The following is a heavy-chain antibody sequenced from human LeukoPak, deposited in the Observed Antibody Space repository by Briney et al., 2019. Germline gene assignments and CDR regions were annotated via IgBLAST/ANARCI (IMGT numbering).Heavy chain of an antibody. J-gene: IGHJ4*02. CDR2: IRSKAYGGTT. V-gene: IGHV3-49*03. D-gene: IGHD1-26*01. CDR1: GFTFGDYA. CDR3: TRDPRSGSYSDY. Sequence: GGPLRLSCTASGFTFGDYAMSWFRQAPGKGLGGVGFIRSKAYGGTTEYAASVKGRFTISRDDSKSIAYLQMNSLKTEDTAVYYCTRDPRSGSYSDYWGQGTLVTVSS.